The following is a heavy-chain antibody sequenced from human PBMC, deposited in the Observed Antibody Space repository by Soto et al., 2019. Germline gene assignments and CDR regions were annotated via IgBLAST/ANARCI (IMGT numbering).Heavy chain of an antibody. Sequence: PVGSLRLSCAASGFTFSSYAMSWVRQAPGKGLEWVSAISGSGGSTYYADSVKGRFTISRDNSKNTLYLQMNSLRAEDTAVYYCAKYRVAGTDYYYYGMDVWGQGTTVTVSS. CDR3: AKYRVAGTDYYYYGMDV. V-gene: IGHV3-23*01. CDR2: ISGSGGST. J-gene: IGHJ6*02. CDR1: GFTFSSYA. D-gene: IGHD6-19*01.